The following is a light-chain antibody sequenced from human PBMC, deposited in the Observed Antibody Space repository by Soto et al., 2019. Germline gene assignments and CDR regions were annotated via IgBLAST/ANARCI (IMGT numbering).Light chain of an antibody. CDR2: DAS. CDR3: QQYDNYPLT. V-gene: IGKV1-33*01. CDR1: QDINIY. Sequence: GDRVTITCQATQDINIYLNWYQQKPGKAPNLLIYDASNLEIGVPSRFSGSGSGTEFTLTISNLQPDDFATYYCQQYDNYPLTFGGGTTGDIK. J-gene: IGKJ4*01.